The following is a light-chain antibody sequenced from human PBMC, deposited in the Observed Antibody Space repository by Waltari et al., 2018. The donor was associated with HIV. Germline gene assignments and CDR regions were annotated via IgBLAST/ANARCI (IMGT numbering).Light chain of an antibody. CDR3: AAWDDSLSGWV. Sequence: QSALTQPPSTSGTPGQTVTIPCSGSSSNIGDNYVSWYQQLPGTAPKLLIYRNSQRPSGGRDRFSGAKSGTSASLAINVLRSEDEAEYHCAAWDDSLSGWVFGGGTNLTVL. J-gene: IGLJ3*02. V-gene: IGLV1-47*01. CDR1: SSNIGDNY. CDR2: RNS.